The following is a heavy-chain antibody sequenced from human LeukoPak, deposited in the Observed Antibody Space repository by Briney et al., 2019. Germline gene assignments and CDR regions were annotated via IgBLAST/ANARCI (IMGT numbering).Heavy chain of an antibody. J-gene: IGHJ3*02. CDR2: ISINGGST. D-gene: IGHD3-10*01. CDR1: GFTFSSYA. V-gene: IGHV3-64D*06. Sequence: GGSLRLSCSASGFTFSSYAMHWVRQAPGTGLEYVSGISINGGSTDYADSVKGRFAISRDNSKNTVYLQMSSLRAEDTAVYYCVKDSSVVRGVIMDAFDMWGQGTMVTVSS. CDR3: VKDSSVVRGVIMDAFDM.